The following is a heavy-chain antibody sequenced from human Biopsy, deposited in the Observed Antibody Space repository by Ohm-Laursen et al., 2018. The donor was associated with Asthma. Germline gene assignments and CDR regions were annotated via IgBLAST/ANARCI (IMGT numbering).Heavy chain of an antibody. CDR2: ISYDGSNK. CDR3: ATFPYGDYLPLDY. Sequence: SLRLSCAASGFTFSSYWMHWVRQAPGKGLEWVAVISYDGSNKYYADSVKGRFTISRDNSKNTLYLQMNSLRAEDTAVYYCATFPYGDYLPLDYWGQGTLVTVSS. CDR1: GFTFSSYW. D-gene: IGHD4-17*01. V-gene: IGHV3-30*03. J-gene: IGHJ4*02.